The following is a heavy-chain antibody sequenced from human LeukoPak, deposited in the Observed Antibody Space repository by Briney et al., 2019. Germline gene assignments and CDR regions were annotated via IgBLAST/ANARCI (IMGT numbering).Heavy chain of an antibody. CDR3: ARDDLDGDYYDSSGYGY. D-gene: IGHD3-22*01. Sequence: GRSLRLSCAASGFTFSSYATHWVRQALGKGLEWVAAISYDGSNKYYADSVKGRFTISRDNSKNTLYLQMNSLRAEDTAVYYCARDDLDGDYYDSSGYGYWGQGTLVTVSS. CDR1: GFTFSSYA. V-gene: IGHV3-30-3*01. CDR2: ISYDGSNK. J-gene: IGHJ4*02.